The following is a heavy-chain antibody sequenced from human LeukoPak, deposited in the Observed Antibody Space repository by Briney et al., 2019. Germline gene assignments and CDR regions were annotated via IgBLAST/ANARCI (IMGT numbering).Heavy chain of an antibody. CDR3: ARSEELRPGIAAALDY. Sequence: SETLSLTCAVSGGFISSGGYSWSWIRQPPGKGLEWIGYIYHRGSTYYNPSLKSRVTISVDRSKNQFSLKLSSVTAADTAVYYCARSEELRPGIAAALDYWGQGTLVTVSS. D-gene: IGHD6-13*01. CDR2: IYHRGST. CDR1: GGFISSGGYS. J-gene: IGHJ4*02. V-gene: IGHV4-30-2*01.